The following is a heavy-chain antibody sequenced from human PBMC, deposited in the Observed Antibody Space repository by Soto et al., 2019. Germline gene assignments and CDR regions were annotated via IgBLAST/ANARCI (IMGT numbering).Heavy chain of an antibody. Sequence: PSETLSLTCAVSGYSISSGYDWGWIRQPPGKGLERIGNIFHSGRTHYNPSLKSRVALSVDTSKNQFSLKLTSLTAADTAVYYCARARSVAGLDYWGQGTLVTVSS. CDR3: ARARSVAGLDY. D-gene: IGHD6-19*01. CDR1: GYSISSGYD. V-gene: IGHV4-38-2*01. CDR2: IFHSGRT. J-gene: IGHJ4*02.